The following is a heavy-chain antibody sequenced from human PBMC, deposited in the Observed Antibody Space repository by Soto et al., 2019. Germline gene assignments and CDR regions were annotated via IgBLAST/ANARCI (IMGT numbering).Heavy chain of an antibody. CDR2: IKQDGSEK. V-gene: IGHV3-7*04. J-gene: IGHJ6*03. CDR1: GFTFSSYW. D-gene: IGHD3-3*01. CDR3: ARGIITIFGVVTDYYYYSRDF. Sequence: GGSLRLSCAASGFTFSSYWMSWVRQAPGKGLEWVANIKQDGSEKYYVDSVKGRFTISRDNAKNSLYLQMNSLRAEDTAVYYCARGIITIFGVVTDYYYYSRDFWGKGPTVTVS.